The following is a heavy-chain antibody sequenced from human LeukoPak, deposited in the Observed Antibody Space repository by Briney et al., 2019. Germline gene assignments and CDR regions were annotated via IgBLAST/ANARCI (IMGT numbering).Heavy chain of an antibody. V-gene: IGHV3-30*03. CDR2: ISYDGSNK. Sequence: GRSLRLSCAASGFTFSSYGMHWVRQAPGKELEWVAVISYDGSNKYYADSVKGRFTISRDNAKNSLYLQTNSLRAEDTAVYYCARGSLWFGELLGPYYYYYYMDVWGKGTTVTVSS. J-gene: IGHJ6*03. D-gene: IGHD3-10*01. CDR1: GFTFSSYG. CDR3: ARGSLWFGELLGPYYYYYYMDV.